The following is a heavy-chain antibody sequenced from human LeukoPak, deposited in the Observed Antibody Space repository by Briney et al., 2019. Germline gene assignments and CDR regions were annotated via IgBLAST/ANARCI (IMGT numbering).Heavy chain of an antibody. D-gene: IGHD4-23*01. Sequence: AGSLRLSCAASGFTFSSYAMSWVRQAPGKGLEWVSAISGSGGSTYYADSVKGRFTMSRDNSKNTLYLQMNSLRAEDTAVYYCAKDVGGLRWFDYWGQGTLVTVSS. CDR3: AKDVGGLRWFDY. V-gene: IGHV3-23*01. CDR2: ISGSGGST. CDR1: GFTFSSYA. J-gene: IGHJ4*02.